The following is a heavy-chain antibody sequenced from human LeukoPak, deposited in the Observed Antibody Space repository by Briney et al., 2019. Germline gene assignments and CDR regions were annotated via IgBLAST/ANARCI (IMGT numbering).Heavy chain of an antibody. CDR1: GGSISSYY. CDR2: IYNSGNT. V-gene: IGHV4-59*01. D-gene: IGHD6-13*01. CDR3: VRAGEIAATGDY. Sequence: SETLSLTCTVSGGSISSYYLTWIRQPPGKGLEWIGYIYNSGNTNYNSSLKSRVTISVDTSKNQFSLKLASVTAADTAVYYCVRAGEIAATGDYWGQGILVTVSS. J-gene: IGHJ4*02.